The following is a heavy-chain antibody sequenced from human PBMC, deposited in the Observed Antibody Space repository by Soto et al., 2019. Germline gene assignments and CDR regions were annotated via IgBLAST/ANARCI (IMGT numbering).Heavy chain of an antibody. D-gene: IGHD5-18*01. CDR2: IYYSGST. CDR3: ARDANYVDTAMALRFNWFGP. CDR1: GGSISSGDYY. J-gene: IGHJ5*02. Sequence: LSLTCTVSGGSISSGDYYWRWIRQPPGKGLEWIGYIYYSGSTYYNPSLKSRVTISVDTSKNQFSLKLSSVTAADTAVYYCARDANYVDTAMALRFNWFGPWGQGTLVTVSS. V-gene: IGHV4-30-4*01.